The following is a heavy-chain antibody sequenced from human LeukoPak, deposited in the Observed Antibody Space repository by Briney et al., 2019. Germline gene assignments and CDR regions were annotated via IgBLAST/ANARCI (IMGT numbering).Heavy chain of an antibody. D-gene: IGHD3-10*01. V-gene: IGHV1-2*02. J-gene: IGHJ4*02. CDR1: GYTFTGYY. Sequence: GASVKVSCKASGYTFTGYYMHWVRQAPGQGLEWMGWINPNSGGTNYAQKFQGRVTMTRDTSISTAYMELSSLRSDDTAVYYCASDYYGSGSPPYFDYWGQGTLVTVSS. CDR2: INPNSGGT. CDR3: ASDYYGSGSPPYFDY.